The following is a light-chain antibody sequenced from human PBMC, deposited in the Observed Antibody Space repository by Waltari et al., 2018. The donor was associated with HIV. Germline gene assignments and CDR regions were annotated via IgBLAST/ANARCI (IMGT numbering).Light chain of an antibody. CDR1: NLGSKS. CDR3: QVWDSSSHHWV. J-gene: IGLJ3*02. CDR2: HDS. Sequence: SYVLTQPPSVSVAPGQTARLTCGGNNLGSKSVHWYRQKPGQAPVVVVYHDSGRPSGIPERFSGSNSGNTATLTLSRVEAGDEADYYCQVWDSSSHHWVFGGGTKLTVL. V-gene: IGLV3-21*02.